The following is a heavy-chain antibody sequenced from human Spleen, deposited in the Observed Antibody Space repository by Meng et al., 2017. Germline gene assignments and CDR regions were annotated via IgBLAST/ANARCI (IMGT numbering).Heavy chain of an antibody. CDR1: GGSISGSGYY. Sequence: SGPWLSQLSQTPSLTCTVSGGSISGSGYYWGWIRQPPGKGLEWIGTIYYSGSTYYNPSLKSRVTISVDTSKNQFSLKLSSVTAADTAVYYCARETSPSDQGWFDPWGQGTLVTVSS. J-gene: IGHJ5*02. CDR2: IYYSGST. CDR3: ARETSPSDQGWFDP. V-gene: IGHV4-39*07.